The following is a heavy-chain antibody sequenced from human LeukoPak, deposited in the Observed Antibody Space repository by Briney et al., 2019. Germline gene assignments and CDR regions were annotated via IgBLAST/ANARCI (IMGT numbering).Heavy chain of an antibody. CDR3: AKNGDRGAYCSGGTCYPYYYHYMDV. V-gene: IGHV3-23*01. CDR2: ISGSGGST. Sequence: GGSLRLSCAASGFTFSSYAMSWVRQAPGKGLEWVSDISGSGGSTYYADSVKGRFTVSRDNSKNTLYLQMNSLSAEDTAVYYCAKNGDRGAYCSGGTCYPYYYHYMDVWGKGTTVTISS. J-gene: IGHJ6*03. CDR1: GFTFSSYA. D-gene: IGHD2-15*01.